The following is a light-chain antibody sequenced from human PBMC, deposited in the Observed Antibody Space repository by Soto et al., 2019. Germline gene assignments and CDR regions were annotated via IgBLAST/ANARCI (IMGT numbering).Light chain of an antibody. CDR1: QSVSSN. Sequence: IVLTRSPATLSLCPGERATLSCRASQSVSSNLAWYQQKPGQAPRLLIYGASTRATGIPARFSGSGSGTEFTLTISSLQSEDFAVYYCQQYSIWRTFGQGTKVDVK. CDR2: GAS. V-gene: IGKV3-15*01. J-gene: IGKJ1*01. CDR3: QQYSIWRT.